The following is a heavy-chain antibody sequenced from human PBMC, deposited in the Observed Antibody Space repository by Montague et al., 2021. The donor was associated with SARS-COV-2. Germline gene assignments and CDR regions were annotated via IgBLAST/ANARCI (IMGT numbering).Heavy chain of an antibody. D-gene: IGHD2-2*02. CDR2: IVPDGSHT. J-gene: IGHJ4*02. Sequence: SLRLSCAASGFTFSSYWMGWVRQAPGKGLEWVANIVPDGSHTLYVGPGEVRFTISRDNAKNSLYLQMNNLRAEDTAVYYCAKHGPYTFDYWGQGTLVTVSS. V-gene: IGHV3-7*01. CDR3: AKHGPYTFDY. CDR1: GFTFSSYW.